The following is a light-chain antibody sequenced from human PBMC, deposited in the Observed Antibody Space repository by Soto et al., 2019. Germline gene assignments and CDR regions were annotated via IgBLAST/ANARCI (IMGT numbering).Light chain of an antibody. CDR2: DVS. V-gene: IGKV3-11*01. J-gene: IGKJ1*01. Sequence: IVLTQSPATLSLSPGERATSSCRPSQNISSYLIWYQQRPGQAPRLLIFDVSNRATGIPARFSGSGSGTDFTLTISSLQAEDVAVYYCQQYYSNLVTFGQGTKVDIK. CDR1: QNISSY. CDR3: QQYYSNLVT.